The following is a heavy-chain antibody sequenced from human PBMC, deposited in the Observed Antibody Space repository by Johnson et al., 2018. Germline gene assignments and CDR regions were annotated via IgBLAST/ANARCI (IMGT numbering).Heavy chain of an antibody. CDR1: GFTVSSIY. D-gene: IGHD6-13*01. J-gene: IGHJ6*03. CDR3: ARETDRDGIEAPGGYYYYMEV. V-gene: IGHV3-66*02. Sequence: VQLVESGGGLVQPGGSLKLSCAASGFTVSSIYMSWVRQAPGKGLEWVSVIYSGGTTYYADSVKGRFAISRDNSKNTLYLQMNSLRAEDTAVYYCARETDRDGIEAPGGYYYYMEVWGKGTTVTVSS. CDR2: IYSGGTT.